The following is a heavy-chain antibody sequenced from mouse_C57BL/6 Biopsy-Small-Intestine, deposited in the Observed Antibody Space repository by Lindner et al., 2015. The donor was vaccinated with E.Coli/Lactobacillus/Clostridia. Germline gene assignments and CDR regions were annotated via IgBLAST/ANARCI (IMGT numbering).Heavy chain of an antibody. V-gene: IGHV1-80*01. J-gene: IGHJ1*03. Sequence: XQLQRSGAELVKPGASVKISCKASGYAFSSYWMNWVKQRPGKGLEWIGQIYPGDGDTNYNGKFKGKATLTADKSSSTAYMQLSSLTSEDSAVYFCARGYYYGSVWYFDVWGTGTTVTVSS. D-gene: IGHD1-1*01. CDR2: IYPGDGDT. CDR1: GYAFSSYW. CDR3: ARGYYYGSVWYFDV.